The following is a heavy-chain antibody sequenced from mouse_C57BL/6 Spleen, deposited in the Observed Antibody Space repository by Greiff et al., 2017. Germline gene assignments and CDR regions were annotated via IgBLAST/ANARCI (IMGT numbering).Heavy chain of an antibody. CDR3: EGGDY. J-gene: IGHJ2*01. CDR1: GYTFTSYW. V-gene: IGHV1-59*01. Sequence: QVQLQQPGAELVRPGTSVKLSCKASGYTFTSYWMHWVKQRPGQGLEWIGVIDPSDSYTNYNQKFKGKATLTVDTSSSTASMQLSSLTSEGSAVYYGEGGDYWGQGTTLTVSS. CDR2: IDPSDSYT.